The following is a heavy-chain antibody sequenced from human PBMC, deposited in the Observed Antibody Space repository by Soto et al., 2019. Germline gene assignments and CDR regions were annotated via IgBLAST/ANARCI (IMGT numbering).Heavy chain of an antibody. Sequence: PSETLSLTCAVSGDSIISIYHWAWIRQPPGRSLEWIASIFHTGTTYYTPSLKSRVTISVDTSKNQFSLRLSSVTAADSAVYYCARDSWNRGGMDVWGQGTTVTVSS. CDR1: GDSIISIYH. D-gene: IGHD1-1*01. J-gene: IGHJ6*02. CDR3: ARDSWNRGGMDV. CDR2: IFHTGTT. V-gene: IGHV4-38-2*02.